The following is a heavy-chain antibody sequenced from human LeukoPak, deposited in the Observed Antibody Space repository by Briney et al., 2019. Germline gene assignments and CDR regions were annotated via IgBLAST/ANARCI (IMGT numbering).Heavy chain of an antibody. CDR3: ARERLEPYNWFDP. V-gene: IGHV1-2*02. Sequence: ASVKVSCKASGYTFTGYYMHWVRQAPGQGLEWMGWINPNSGGTNYAQKFQGRVTMTRDTSISTAYMELSRLRSDDTAVYYCARERLEPYNWFDPWGQGTLVTVSS. CDR1: GYTFTGYY. CDR2: INPNSGGT. J-gene: IGHJ5*02. D-gene: IGHD1-1*01.